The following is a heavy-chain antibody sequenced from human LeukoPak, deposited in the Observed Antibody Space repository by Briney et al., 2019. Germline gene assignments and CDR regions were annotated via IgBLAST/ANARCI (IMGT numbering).Heavy chain of an antibody. CDR3: VRERQDTIVHSGAFDS. D-gene: IGHD3-10*01. CDR2: LARDGSQT. V-gene: IGHV3-30-3*01. Sequence: GGSLRLSCAASGFTFRNYFMHWAPQAPGEGLEWVADLARDGSQTFYVESVEGRDTISRDISNKTLYLQKNSLRAEDTAVYFRVRERQDTIVHSGAFDSWGQGTPVTVSA. J-gene: IGHJ3*02. CDR1: GFTFRNYF.